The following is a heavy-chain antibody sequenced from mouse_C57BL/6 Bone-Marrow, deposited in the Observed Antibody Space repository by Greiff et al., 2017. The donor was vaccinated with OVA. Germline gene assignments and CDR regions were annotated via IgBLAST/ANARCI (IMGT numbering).Heavy chain of an antibody. CDR1: GYTFTSYW. CDR2: IDPSDSYT. CDR3: ARRDYGFAY. V-gene: IGHV1-69*01. D-gene: IGHD2-4*01. Sequence: QVQLQQSGAELVMPGASVKLSCKASGYTFTSYWMHWVKQRPGQGLEWIGEIDPSDSYTNYNQKFKGKSTLTVDKSSSTAYMQLSSLTSEDSAVYYCARRDYGFAYWGQGTLVTVSA. J-gene: IGHJ3*01.